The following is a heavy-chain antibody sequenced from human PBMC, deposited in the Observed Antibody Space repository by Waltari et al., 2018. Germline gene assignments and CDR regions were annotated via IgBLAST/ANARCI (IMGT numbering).Heavy chain of an antibody. J-gene: IGHJ4*02. D-gene: IGHD3-16*01. CDR1: GFTFGSYA. Sequence: EVQLLESGGGVVQPGGSLRLSCAASGFTFGSYAMSWVRQAPGRKLDWVSVTGRGGVTTYYADSVKGRFTISRDNSKNTLYLQMNSLRVEDTAIYYCATLIGGTSTSRGRGLGYWGQGSLVTVSS. CDR2: TGRGGVTT. V-gene: IGHV3-23*01. CDR3: ATLIGGTSTSRGRGLGY.